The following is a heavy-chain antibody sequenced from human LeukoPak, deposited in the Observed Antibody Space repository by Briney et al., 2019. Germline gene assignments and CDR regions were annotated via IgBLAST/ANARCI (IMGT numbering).Heavy chain of an antibody. V-gene: IGHV3-9*01. Sequence: PGRSLRLSCAASGFTFDDYAMHWVRRAPGKGLEWVSGISWNSGSIGYADSVKGRFTISRDNAKNSLYLQMNSLRAEDTALYYCAKDLGYWGQGTLVTVSS. CDR1: GFTFDDYA. CDR2: ISWNSGSI. J-gene: IGHJ4*02. D-gene: IGHD3-16*01. CDR3: AKDLGY.